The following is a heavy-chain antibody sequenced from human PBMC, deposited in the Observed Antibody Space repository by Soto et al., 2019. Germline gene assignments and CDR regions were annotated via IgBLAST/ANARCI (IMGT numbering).Heavy chain of an antibody. J-gene: IGHJ4*02. CDR3: ARHGSSGWSDY. Sequence: SETLSLTCTVSGGSISSSSYYWGWIRQPPGKGLEWIGSIYYSGSTYYNPSLKSRVTISVDTSKNQFSLKLSSVTAADTAVYYCARHGSSGWSDYWGQGTLVTVS. V-gene: IGHV4-39*01. D-gene: IGHD6-19*01. CDR1: GGSISSSSYY. CDR2: IYYSGST.